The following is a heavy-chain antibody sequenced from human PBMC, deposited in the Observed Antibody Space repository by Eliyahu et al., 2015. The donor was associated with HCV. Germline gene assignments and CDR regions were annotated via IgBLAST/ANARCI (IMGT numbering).Heavy chain of an antibody. CDR1: XFXFSSYS. J-gene: IGHJ4*02. CDR3: ATPSGGYSYGYFDY. CDR2: ISSSSSYI. Sequence: EVQLXESGGGLVKPGGSLRLSCAASXFXFSSYSMNWVRQAPGKGLEWVSSISSSSSYIYYADSVKGRFTISRDNAKNSLYLQMNSLRAEDTAVYYCATPSGGYSYGYFDYWGQGTLVTVSS. D-gene: IGHD5-18*01. V-gene: IGHV3-21*01.